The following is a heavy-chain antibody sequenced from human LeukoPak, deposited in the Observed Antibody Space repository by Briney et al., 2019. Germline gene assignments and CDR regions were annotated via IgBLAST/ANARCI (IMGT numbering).Heavy chain of an antibody. CDR2: INAGNGNT. Sequence: ASVKVSCKASGYTFTSYAMHWVRQAPGQRLEWMGWINAGNGNTKYSQKFQGRVTITRDTSASTAYMELSSLRPEDTAVYYCATFSTSDYDFWSGHDAFDIWGQGTMVTVSS. CDR3: ATFSTSDYDFWSGHDAFDI. V-gene: IGHV1-3*01. CDR1: GYTFTSYA. D-gene: IGHD3-3*01. J-gene: IGHJ3*02.